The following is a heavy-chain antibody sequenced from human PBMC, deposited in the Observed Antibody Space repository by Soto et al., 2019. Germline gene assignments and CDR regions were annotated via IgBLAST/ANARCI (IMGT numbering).Heavy chain of an antibody. D-gene: IGHD3-10*01. CDR2: IWYDGSNK. J-gene: IGHJ5*02. V-gene: IGHV3-33*01. CDR3: ARDARFGELQNWFDP. Sequence: GGSLRLSCAASGFTFSSYGMHWVRQAPGKGLEWVAVIWYDGSNKYYADSVKGRFTISRDNSKNTLYLQMNSLRAEDTAVYYCARDARFGELQNWFDPWGQGTLVTVSS. CDR1: GFTFSSYG.